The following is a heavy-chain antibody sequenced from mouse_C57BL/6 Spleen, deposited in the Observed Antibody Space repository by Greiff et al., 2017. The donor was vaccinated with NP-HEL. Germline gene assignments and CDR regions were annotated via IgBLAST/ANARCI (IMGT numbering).Heavy chain of an antibody. J-gene: IGHJ1*03. CDR3: AREGDYYGSSDWYFDV. D-gene: IGHD1-1*01. CDR1: GYTFTSYT. CDR2: INPSSGYT. V-gene: IGHV1-4*01. Sequence: VQLQQSGAELARPGASVKMSCKASGYTFTSYTMHWVKQRPGQGLEWIGYINPSSGYTKYNQKFKDKATLTADKSSSTAYMQLSSLTSEDSAVYYCAREGDYYGSSDWYFDVWGTGTTVTVSS.